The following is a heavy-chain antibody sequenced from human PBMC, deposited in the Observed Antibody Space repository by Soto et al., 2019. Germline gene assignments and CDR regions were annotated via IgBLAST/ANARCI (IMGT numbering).Heavy chain of an antibody. J-gene: IGHJ4*02. D-gene: IGHD3-3*01. V-gene: IGHV4-31*02. Sequence: QVQLQESGPGLVKPSQTLSLTCYVSGGSITSGGYSWTWIRHQPGKALQWIGYIFDSGSAYYNPYRKSQLTISVDTGKNLFSLELSSVSAADTAVYYCARGSGYYRNFDSWGQGTLVSVSS. CDR1: GGSITSGGYS. CDR2: IFDSGSA. CDR3: ARGSGYYRNFDS.